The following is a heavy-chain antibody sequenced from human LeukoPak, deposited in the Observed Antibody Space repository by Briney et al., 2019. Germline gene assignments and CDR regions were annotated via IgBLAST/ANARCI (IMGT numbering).Heavy chain of an antibody. CDR3: ARDHGAMIVVVPWDAFDI. CDR2: IYTSGST. D-gene: IGHD3-22*01. J-gene: IGHJ3*02. Sequence: PSETLSLTCTVSGGSISSYYWSWIRQPAGKGLEWIGRIYTSGSTNYNPSLKSRVTMSVDTSKNQFSLKLSSVTAADTAVYYCARDHGAMIVVVPWDAFDIWGQGTMVTVSS. V-gene: IGHV4-4*07. CDR1: GGSISSYY.